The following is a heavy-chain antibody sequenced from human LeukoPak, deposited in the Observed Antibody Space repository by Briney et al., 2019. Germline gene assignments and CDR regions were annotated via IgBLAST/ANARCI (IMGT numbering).Heavy chain of an antibody. CDR3: AKELSTVRGGD. CDR2: ISGSATST. CDR1: GFTFSNYA. V-gene: IGHV3-23*01. Sequence: PGGSLRLSCAASGFTFSNYAMSWVRQAPGKGLEWVSAISGSATSTYYADSVKGRFTISRDNSKNTLYLQMNSLRAEDTALYYCAKELSTVRGGDWGQGTLVTVSS. J-gene: IGHJ4*02. D-gene: IGHD6-25*01.